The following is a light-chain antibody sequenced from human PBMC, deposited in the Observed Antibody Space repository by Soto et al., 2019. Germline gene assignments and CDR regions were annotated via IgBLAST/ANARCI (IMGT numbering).Light chain of an antibody. J-gene: IGKJ1*01. V-gene: IGKV3D-20*02. CDR3: QQRSNAWT. CDR2: GAS. CDR1: QSVNSNY. Sequence: EIVLTQSPGTLSLSSGERATLSCRASQSVNSNYLTWYQQKPGQAPRLLIYGASSRATGIPDRFSGSGSGTDFTLTISSLEPEDFAVYYCQQRSNAWTFGQGTKVDI.